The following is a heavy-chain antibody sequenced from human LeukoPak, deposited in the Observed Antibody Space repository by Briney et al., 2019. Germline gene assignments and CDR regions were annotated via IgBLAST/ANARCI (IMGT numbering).Heavy chain of an antibody. V-gene: IGHV3-53*01. CDR2: IYSGGST. J-gene: IGHJ4*02. CDR1: GFTVSSNY. CDR3: ARVPSPHYDSSGYPPDY. D-gene: IGHD3-22*01. Sequence: GGSLRLSCAASGFTVSSNYMSWVRQAPGKGLEWVSAIYSGGSTYYADSVKGRFTISRDNSKNTLYLQMNSLRAEDTAVYYCARVPSPHYDSSGYPPDYWGQGTLVTVSS.